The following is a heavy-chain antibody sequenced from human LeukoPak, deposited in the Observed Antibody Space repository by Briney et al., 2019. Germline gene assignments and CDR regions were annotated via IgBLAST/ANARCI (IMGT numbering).Heavy chain of an antibody. CDR1: GYSFTSYW. Sequence: GESLKISCKGFGYSFTSYWIGWVRQMPGKGLEWMGIIYPGDSDTKYSPSFQGQVTISADKSISTAYLQWSSLKASNTAMYYCARRSSSWDRYDNWGQGTLVTVSS. V-gene: IGHV5-51*01. D-gene: IGHD6-13*01. J-gene: IGHJ4*02. CDR3: ARRSSSWDRYDN. CDR2: IYPGDSDT.